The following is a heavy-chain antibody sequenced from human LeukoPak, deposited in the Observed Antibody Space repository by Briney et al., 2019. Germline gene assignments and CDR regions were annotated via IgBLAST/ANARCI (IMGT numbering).Heavy chain of an antibody. CDR1: VCTVSRYA. CDR3: ARSGIHYYDSSGYPGDYFDY. D-gene: IGHD3-22*01. Sequence: SVKVSCKPSVCTVSRYAIIWVRPAPGQALEWVGGIIPIFGTAKHAQKVQGRVTITADESTSTADMELSSLRSEDTAVYYCARSGIHYYDSSGYPGDYFDYWGQGTLVTVPS. CDR2: IIPIFGTA. V-gene: IGHV1-69*01. J-gene: IGHJ4*02.